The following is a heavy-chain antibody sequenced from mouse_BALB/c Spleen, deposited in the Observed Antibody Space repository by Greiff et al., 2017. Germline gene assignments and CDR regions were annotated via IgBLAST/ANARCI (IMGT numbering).Heavy chain of an antibody. CDR2: ISSGGSYT. V-gene: IGHV5-9-4*01. D-gene: IGHD2-3*01. J-gene: IGHJ2*01. CDR3: ARVDGYSIDY. Sequence: DVKLVESGGGLVKPGWSLKLSCAASGFTFSSYAMSWVRQSPEKRLEWVAEISSGGSYTYYPDTVTGRFTISRDNAKNTLYLEMSSLRSEDTAMYYCARVDGYSIDYWGQGTTLTVSS. CDR1: GFTFSSYA.